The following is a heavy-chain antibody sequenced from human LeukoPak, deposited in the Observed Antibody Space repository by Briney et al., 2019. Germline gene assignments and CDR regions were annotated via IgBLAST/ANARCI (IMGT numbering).Heavy chain of an antibody. CDR2: ISTSGSTI. CDR1: GFTFSTYE. D-gene: IGHD2-15*01. J-gene: IGHJ6*02. Sequence: GGSLRLSCAASGFTFSTYEMNWVRQAPGKGLEWVSYISTSGSTIYYADSVKGRFTISRDNAKNSLYLQMNSLRAEDTAVYYCARGPSLLGVVVVALDVWGQGTTVTVSS. CDR3: ARGPSLLGVVVVALDV. V-gene: IGHV3-48*03.